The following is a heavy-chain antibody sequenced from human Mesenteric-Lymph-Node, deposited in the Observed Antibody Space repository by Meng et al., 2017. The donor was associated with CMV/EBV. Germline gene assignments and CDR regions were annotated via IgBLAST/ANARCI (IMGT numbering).Heavy chain of an antibody. CDR3: ARDPGVDF. J-gene: IGHJ4*02. D-gene: IGHD3-3*01. CDR2: LNNDGTNT. V-gene: IGHV3-74*01. CDR1: GFTLSSYW. Sequence: GESLKISCAASGFTLSSYWMHWVRQAPGKGLEWVSRLNNDGTNTAYADSVKGRFTISRDNAKNTLYLQMNSLRAEDTAVYYCARDPGVDFWGQGTLVTVSS.